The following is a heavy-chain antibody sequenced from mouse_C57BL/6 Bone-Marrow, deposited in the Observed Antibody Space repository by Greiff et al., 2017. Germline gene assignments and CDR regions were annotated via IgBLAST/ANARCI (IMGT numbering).Heavy chain of an antibody. V-gene: IGHV1-64*01. CDR1: GYTFTSYW. D-gene: IGHD2-2*01. J-gene: IGHJ1*03. Sequence: QVQLQQPGAELVKPGASVKLSCKASGYTFTSYWMHWVKQRPGQGLEWIGMIHPNSGSTNYNAKFKSKATLTVDKSSSTAYMQLSSLTSEDSAVYYCASPMVTGLDVWGTGTTVTVSS. CDR3: ASPMVTGLDV. CDR2: IHPNSGST.